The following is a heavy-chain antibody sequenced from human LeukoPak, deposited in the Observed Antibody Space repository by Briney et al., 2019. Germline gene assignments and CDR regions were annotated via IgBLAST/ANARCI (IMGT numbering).Heavy chain of an antibody. CDR2: INPNSGGT. Sequence: ASVKVSCKASGYTFTGYYMHRVRQAPGQGLEWMGWINPNSGGTNYAQKFQGWVTMTRDTSISTAYMELSRLRSDDTAVYYCARGSIVVVVAALYNWFDPWGQGTLVTVSS. CDR3: ARGSIVVVVAALYNWFDP. J-gene: IGHJ5*02. V-gene: IGHV1-2*04. D-gene: IGHD2-15*01. CDR1: GYTFTGYY.